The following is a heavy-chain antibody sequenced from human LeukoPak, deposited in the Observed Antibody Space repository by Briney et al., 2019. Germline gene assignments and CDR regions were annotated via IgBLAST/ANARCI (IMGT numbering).Heavy chain of an antibody. Sequence: PSGTLSLTCAVSGGSISSSNWWSWVRQPPGKELEWIGEIYHSGSTNYNPSLKSRVTISVDTSKNQFSLKLSSVTAADTAVYYCARASSWPHIFQHWGQGTLVTVSS. D-gene: IGHD6-13*01. J-gene: IGHJ1*01. V-gene: IGHV4-4*02. CDR3: ARASSWPHIFQH. CDR1: GGSISSSNW. CDR2: IYHSGST.